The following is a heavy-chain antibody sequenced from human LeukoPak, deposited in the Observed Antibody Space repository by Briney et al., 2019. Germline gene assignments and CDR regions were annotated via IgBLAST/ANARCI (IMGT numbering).Heavy chain of an antibody. J-gene: IGHJ4*02. CDR3: AKTPPSEMAAAGLFDY. CDR1: GFTFSNYA. Sequence: GGSLRLSCAASGFTFSNYAMSWVRQAPGKGLEWVSAISGSGGSTYYADSVKGRFTISRDNSKNTLYLQMNSLRAEDTAVYYCAKTPPSEMAAAGLFDYWGQGTLVTVSS. D-gene: IGHD6-13*01. V-gene: IGHV3-23*01. CDR2: ISGSGGST.